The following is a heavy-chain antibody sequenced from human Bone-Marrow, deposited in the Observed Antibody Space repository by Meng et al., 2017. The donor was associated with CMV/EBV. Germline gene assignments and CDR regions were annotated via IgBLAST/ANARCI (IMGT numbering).Heavy chain of an antibody. CDR3: AKGSPIDSFDY. CDR2: ISGSGSST. V-gene: IGHV3-23*01. Sequence: GGSLRLSCAASEFSFDNYAMTWVRQAPGKGLEWVPSISGSGSSTYYADSVKGRFTISRDNSKNTLYLQMNSLRAEDTAVYYCAKGSPIDSFDYWGQGTLVTVSS. CDR1: EFSFDNYA. J-gene: IGHJ4*02.